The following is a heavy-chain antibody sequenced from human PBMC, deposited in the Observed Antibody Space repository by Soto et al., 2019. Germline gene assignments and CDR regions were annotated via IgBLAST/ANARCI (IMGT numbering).Heavy chain of an antibody. J-gene: IGHJ5*02. Sequence: QVQLVQSGAEVKRPGSSVKVSCQTSGGTFRTYTINWVRQAPGQGLEWMGRIIPILDVANYAQKCQGRVTIDADESRSTADVELRSMRCEDTARYYCERSNEKDIGVAGQRHIWFDPWGQGTLVTVSS. CDR2: IIPILDVA. CDR1: GGTFRTYT. V-gene: IGHV1-69*02. D-gene: IGHD6-19*01. CDR3: ERSNEKDIGVAGQRHIWFDP.